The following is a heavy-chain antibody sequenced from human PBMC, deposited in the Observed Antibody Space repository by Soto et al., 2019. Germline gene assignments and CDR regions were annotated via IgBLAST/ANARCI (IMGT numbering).Heavy chain of an antibody. CDR1: GFISSDYD. CDR3: ASVYSGANNYYYCMDD. Sequence: GGSLRLSCVASGFISSDYDMSWVRQAPGTGLERVSAIGGGGAGTSYSDPVLGRFTIFRDNTTNEEHIQMNSPLTDDAAADYYASVYSGANNYYYCMDDWGQGTTVTVSS. D-gene: IGHD3-22*01. CDR2: IGGGGAGT. J-gene: IGHJ6*02. V-gene: IGHV3-23*01.